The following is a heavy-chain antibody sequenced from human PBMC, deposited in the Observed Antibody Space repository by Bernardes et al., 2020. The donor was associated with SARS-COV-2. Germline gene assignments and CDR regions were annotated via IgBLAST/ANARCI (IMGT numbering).Heavy chain of an antibody. CDR3: ARDQTPTYDLLSGSDC. V-gene: IGHV1-46*01. CDR1: GYTFTSYY. D-gene: IGHD3-3*01. Sequence: ASVKVSCKASGYTFTSYYIHWVRQAPGPGLGLEWMGIINPSGGRTTYAQKFQGRVTMTRDTSTSTVYMELSGLRSDDTAVYYCARDQTPTYDLLSGSDCWGQGTLVTVS. J-gene: IGHJ4*02. CDR2: INPSGGRT.